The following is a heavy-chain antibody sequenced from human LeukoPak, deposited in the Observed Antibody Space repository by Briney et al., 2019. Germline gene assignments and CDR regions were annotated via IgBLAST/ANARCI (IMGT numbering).Heavy chain of an antibody. CDR1: GFTFSSDA. V-gene: IGHV3-23*01. CDR2: ISGSGGST. J-gene: IGHJ4*02. Sequence: PGGSLRLSCAASGFTFSSDAMSWVRQAPGKGLEWVSAISGSGGSTYYADSVKGRFTISRDNSKNTLYLQMNSLRAEDTAVYYCAKVSGIAAAGTLGCWGQGTLVTVSS. CDR3: AKVSGIAAAGTLGC. D-gene: IGHD6-13*01.